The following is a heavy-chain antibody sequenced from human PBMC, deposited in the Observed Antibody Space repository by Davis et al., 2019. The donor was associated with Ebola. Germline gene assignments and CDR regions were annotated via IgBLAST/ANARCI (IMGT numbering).Heavy chain of an antibody. J-gene: IGHJ4*02. CDR3: AEGGTNNFLGAN. D-gene: IGHD2-8*01. CDR1: GSTSSNYA. Sequence: PAGSLTPSCPPSGSTSSNYATSCVRQPPGGGLEWVAGISVTVADIKYADSVRGRFSISRHESKNTRYLQMDSLRAEDTAVFYCAEGGTNNFLGANWGQGTLVTVSS. CDR2: ISVTVADI. V-gene: IGHV3-23*01.